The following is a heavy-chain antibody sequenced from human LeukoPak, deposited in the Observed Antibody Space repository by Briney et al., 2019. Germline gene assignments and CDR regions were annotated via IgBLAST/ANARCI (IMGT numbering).Heavy chain of an antibody. Sequence: GGSLRLSCAASGFTVSNNYMSWVRQAPGKGLEWVSVIYSGGSTYYADSVKGRFTISRDNSKNTLYLQMNSLRAEDTAVYYCARAVDSSGYYYALWGQGTLVTVSS. CDR3: ARAVDSSGYYYAL. D-gene: IGHD3-22*01. V-gene: IGHV3-66*01. CDR1: GFTVSNNY. CDR2: IYSGGST. J-gene: IGHJ4*02.